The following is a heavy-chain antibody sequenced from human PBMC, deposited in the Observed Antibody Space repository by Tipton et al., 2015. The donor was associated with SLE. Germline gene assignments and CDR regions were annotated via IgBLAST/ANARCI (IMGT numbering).Heavy chain of an antibody. Sequence: TLSLTCTVSGGSISSGSYYWSWIRQPAGKGLECIGYIYTSGSTNYNPSLKSRVTISVDTSKNQFSLKLSSVTAADTAVYYCAREVVYDYVWGDLWYFDLWGRGTLVTVSS. CDR1: GGSISSGSYY. V-gene: IGHV4-61*09. J-gene: IGHJ2*01. CDR2: IYTSGST. D-gene: IGHD3-16*01. CDR3: AREVVYDYVWGDLWYFDL.